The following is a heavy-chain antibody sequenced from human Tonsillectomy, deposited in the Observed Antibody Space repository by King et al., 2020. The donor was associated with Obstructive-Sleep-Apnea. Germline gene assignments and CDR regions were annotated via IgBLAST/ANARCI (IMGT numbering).Heavy chain of an antibody. CDR1: GGSISSGGYY. Sequence: VQLQESGPGLVKPSQTLSLTCTVSGGSISSGGYYWSWIRQPPGKGLEWIGYIYYSGSTYYNPSLKSRVTISVDTSKNKFSLKLSPVAAADTAVYYCARVPGKTTSIAAAGADAFDIWGQGTMVTVSS. V-gene: IGHV4-31*03. D-gene: IGHD6-13*01. J-gene: IGHJ3*02. CDR3: ARVPGKTTSIAAAGADAFDI. CDR2: IYYSGST.